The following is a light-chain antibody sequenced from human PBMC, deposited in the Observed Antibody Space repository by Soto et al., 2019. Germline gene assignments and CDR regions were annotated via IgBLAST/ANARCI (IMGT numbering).Light chain of an antibody. CDR3: QQYDKWPPT. Sequence: EIVMTQSPATLSVSPGERATLSCGASQVVRDYLAWYQQKPGQAPRLLIHGASTRAPGIPARFSGCGSGTDFTLTIGSLQSEDFAVDYCQQYDKWPPTFGQGTKVDIK. V-gene: IGKV3-15*01. CDR1: QVVRDY. CDR2: GAS. J-gene: IGKJ1*01.